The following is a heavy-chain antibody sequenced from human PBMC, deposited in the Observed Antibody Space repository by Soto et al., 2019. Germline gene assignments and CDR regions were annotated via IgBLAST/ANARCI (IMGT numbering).Heavy chain of an antibody. V-gene: IGHV3-30-3*01. Sequence: GGSLRLSCAASGFTFSSYAMHWVRQAPGKGLKWVAVISYDGSNKYYADSVKGRFTISRDNSKNTLYLQMNSLRAEDTAVYYCAKDPPNSSGYYLIDYWGQGTLVTVSS. CDR3: AKDPPNSSGYYLIDY. CDR1: GFTFSSYA. J-gene: IGHJ4*02. CDR2: ISYDGSNK. D-gene: IGHD3-22*01.